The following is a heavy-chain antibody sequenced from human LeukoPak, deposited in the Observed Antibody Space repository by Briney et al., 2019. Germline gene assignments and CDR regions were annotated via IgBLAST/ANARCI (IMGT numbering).Heavy chain of an antibody. CDR1: GGSISSYY. V-gene: IGHV4-4*07. CDR2: IYTSGST. Sequence: SETLSLTCTVSGGSISSYYWSWIRQPAGKGLEWIGRIYTSGSTNYNPSLKSRVTMSVDTSKNQFSLKLSSVTAADTAVYYCARDHEFSGKYYFYYMDVWGKGTTVTVSS. CDR3: ARDHEFSGKYYFYYMDV. J-gene: IGHJ6*03. D-gene: IGHD6-25*01.